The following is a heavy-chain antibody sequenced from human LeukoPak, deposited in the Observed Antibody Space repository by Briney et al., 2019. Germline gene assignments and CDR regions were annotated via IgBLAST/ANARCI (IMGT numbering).Heavy chain of an antibody. CDR3: ARASIDYVWGSYRYRYYYYMDV. Sequence: PSETLSLTCAVYGGSFSGYYWSWIRQPPGKGLEWIGEINHSGSTNYNPSLKSRVTISVDTSKNQFSLKLSSVTAADTPLYYCARASIDYVWGSYRYRYYYYMDVWGKGTTVTVSS. CDR1: GGSFSGYY. J-gene: IGHJ6*03. CDR2: INHSGST. V-gene: IGHV4-34*01. D-gene: IGHD3-16*02.